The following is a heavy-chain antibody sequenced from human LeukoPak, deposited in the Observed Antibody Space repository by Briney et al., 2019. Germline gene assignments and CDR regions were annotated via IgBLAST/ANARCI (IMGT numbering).Heavy chain of an antibody. J-gene: IGHJ4*02. CDR2: IYTSGST. V-gene: IGHV4-4*07. CDR3: ARETPSYYYYGSGSPTPFDY. D-gene: IGHD3-10*01. Sequence: SGTLSLTCTVSGGSISSYYWSWIRQPAGKGLEWIGRIYTSGSTNYNPSLKSRVTMSVDTSKNQFSLKLSSVTAADTAVYYCARETPSYYYYGSGSPTPFDYWGQGTLVTVSS. CDR1: GGSISSYY.